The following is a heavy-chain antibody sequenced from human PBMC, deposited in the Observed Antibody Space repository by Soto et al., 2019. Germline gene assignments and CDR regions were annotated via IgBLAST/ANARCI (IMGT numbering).Heavy chain of an antibody. D-gene: IGHD4-17*01. CDR2: ISAYTGNT. V-gene: IGHV1-18*01. J-gene: IGHJ4*02. CDR3: ARRWTTGEIDY. CDR1: GYIFNSFG. Sequence: ASVKVSCKASGYIFNSFGIGWVRQAPGQGLEWMGWISAYTGNTKYAQNFQGRVTMTTDTSTSTAYMELRSLRSDYTAVYYCARRWTTGEIDYWGQGTLVTVSS.